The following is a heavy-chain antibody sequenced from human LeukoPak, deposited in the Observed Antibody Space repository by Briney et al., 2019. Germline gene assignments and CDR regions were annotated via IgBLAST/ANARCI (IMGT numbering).Heavy chain of an antibody. J-gene: IGHJ4*02. Sequence: GGSLRLSCAASGFTFSSYAMSWVRQAPGKGLEWVGHIKGKTDGGTTDYAAPVQGRFTVSRDDSKNTLYLQMNSLKTEDTAVYYCTTGTWIQLWLADYWGQGTLVTVSS. D-gene: IGHD5-18*01. CDR1: GFTFSSYA. V-gene: IGHV3-15*01. CDR3: TTGTWIQLWLADY. CDR2: IKGKTDGGTT.